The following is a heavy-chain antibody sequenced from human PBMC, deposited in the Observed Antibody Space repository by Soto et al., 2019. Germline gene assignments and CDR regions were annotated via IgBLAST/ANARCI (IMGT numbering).Heavy chain of an antibody. V-gene: IGHV4-39*01. D-gene: IGHD3-22*01. CDR3: ARPTDYYDSTKRYWFDP. J-gene: IGHJ5*02. CDR2: IYYSGST. Sequence: PSGTLSLTCTVSGGSISSSSYYWGWIRQPPGKGLEWIGSIYYSGSTYYNPSLKSRVTISVDTSKNQFSLKLSSVTAADTAVYYCARPTDYYDSTKRYWFDPWGQGTLVTVSS. CDR1: GGSISSSSYY.